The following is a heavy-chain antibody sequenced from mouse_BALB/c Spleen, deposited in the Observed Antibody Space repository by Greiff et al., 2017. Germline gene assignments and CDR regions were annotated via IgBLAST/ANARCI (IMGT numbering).Heavy chain of an antibody. CDR2: IRSKSNNYAT. J-gene: IGHJ4*01. CDR1: GFTFNTYA. D-gene: IGHD6-1*01. CDR3: ARGRTYAMDY. V-gene: IGHV10-1*02. Sequence: EVQGVESGGGLVQPKGSLKLSCAASGFTFNTYAMNWVRQAPGKGLEWVARIRSKSNNYATYYADSVKDRFTISRDDSQSMLYLQMNNLKTEDTAMYYCARGRTYAMDYWGQGTSVTVSS.